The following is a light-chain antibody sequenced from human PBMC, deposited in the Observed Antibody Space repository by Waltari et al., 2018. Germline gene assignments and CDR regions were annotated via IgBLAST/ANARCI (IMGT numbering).Light chain of an antibody. J-gene: IGLJ2*01. CDR2: EVS. CDR3: SSYTSSSTLV. V-gene: IGLV2-14*01. Sequence: QSALTQPASVSGSPGQSITISCTGTSSDVGGYNYVSWYQQHPGKAPKLMIYEVSNRPSGVSNHFSGSKSGNTASLTISGLQAEDEADYYCSSYTSSSTLVFGGGTK. CDR1: SSDVGGYNY.